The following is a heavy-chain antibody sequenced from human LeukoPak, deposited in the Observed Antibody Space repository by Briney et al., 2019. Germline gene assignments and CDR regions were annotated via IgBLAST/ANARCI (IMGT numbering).Heavy chain of an antibody. Sequence: EASVKVSCKASGYTFTSYYMHWVRQAPGQGLEWMGIINPSGGSTSYAQKFQGRVTMTRDTSTSTVYMELSSLRSEDTAVYYCARDKGAGSGYYYYGMDVWGQGTTVTVSS. D-gene: IGHD3-10*01. CDR3: ARDKGAGSGYYYYGMDV. CDR1: GYTFTSYY. CDR2: INPSGGST. V-gene: IGHV1-46*01. J-gene: IGHJ6*02.